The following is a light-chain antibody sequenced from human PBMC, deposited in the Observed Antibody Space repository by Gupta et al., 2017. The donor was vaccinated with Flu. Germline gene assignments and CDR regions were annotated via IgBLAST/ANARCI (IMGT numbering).Light chain of an antibody. CDR3: QVWDSSRDHYV. V-gene: IGLV3-21*02. J-gene: IGLJ1*01. CDR2: DDN. Sequence: SYVLTLPPPVSLAPGPTAGIICGGNNIGSKSVHWYQQKPGQAPVLVVYDDNDRPSGIPERFSGSNSGDTATLTISRVEAGDEADYYCQVWDSSRDHYVFGTGTKVTVL. CDR1: NIGSKS.